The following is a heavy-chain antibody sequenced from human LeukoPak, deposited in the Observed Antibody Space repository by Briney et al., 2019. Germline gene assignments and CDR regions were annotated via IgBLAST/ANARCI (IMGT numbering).Heavy chain of an antibody. CDR1: GGSFSGYY. Sequence: PSETLSLTCAVYGGSFSGYYWSWIRQPPGKGLEWIGEMNHSVRTNYNPSLKSRVTISVDTSKNQFSLKLSSVTAADTAVYYCARVRGYRYFMDYWGQGTLLTVFS. J-gene: IGHJ4*02. CDR2: MNHSVRT. D-gene: IGHD3-9*01. V-gene: IGHV4-34*01. CDR3: ARVRGYRYFMDY.